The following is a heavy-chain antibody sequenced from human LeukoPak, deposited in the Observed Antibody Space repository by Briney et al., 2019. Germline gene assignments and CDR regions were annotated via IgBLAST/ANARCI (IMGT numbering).Heavy chain of an antibody. D-gene: IGHD2-2*01. CDR2: ISYDGSNK. J-gene: IGHJ6*02. V-gene: IGHV3-30-3*01. Sequence: GWSLRLSCAASGFTFSSYAMHGVRQAPGKELEWVAVISYDGSNKYYADSVKARFTISRDNSKNSLYLQMNSLRAEDTAVYYCARSLLLGYCSSASCPGYYGMDVWGQGTTVTVSS. CDR3: ARSLLLGYCSSASCPGYYGMDV. CDR1: GFTFSSYA.